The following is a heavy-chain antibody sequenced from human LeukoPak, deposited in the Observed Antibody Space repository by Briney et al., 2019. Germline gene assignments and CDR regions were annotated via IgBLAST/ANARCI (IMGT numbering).Heavy chain of an antibody. J-gene: IGHJ4*02. CDR1: GDAFKTYG. V-gene: IGHV1-18*01. D-gene: IGHD4-17*01. Sequence: ASVIVSCKASGDAFKTYGVSWVRQAPGQGLEWMGWIRESNGDTHYAQNLQDRVTLTTDTSTRTAYMELRSLTSDDTAVYYCARDQGFGDHAAVYWGQGTLVIVSS. CDR2: IRESNGDT. CDR3: ARDQGFGDHAAVY.